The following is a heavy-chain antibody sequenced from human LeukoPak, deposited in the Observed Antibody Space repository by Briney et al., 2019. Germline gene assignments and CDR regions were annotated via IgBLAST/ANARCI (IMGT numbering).Heavy chain of an antibody. Sequence: GGSLRLSCAASGFTFSSYWMHWVRQAPGKGLEWVSAVSSGGGSTYYADSVKGRFTISRDNSKNTLYLQMNSLRAEDTAVYYCASCTTYYYDSSGPRDFDYWGQGTLVTVSS. V-gene: IGHV3-23*01. J-gene: IGHJ4*02. CDR3: ASCTTYYYDSSGPRDFDY. CDR2: VSSGGGST. D-gene: IGHD3-22*01. CDR1: GFTFSSYW.